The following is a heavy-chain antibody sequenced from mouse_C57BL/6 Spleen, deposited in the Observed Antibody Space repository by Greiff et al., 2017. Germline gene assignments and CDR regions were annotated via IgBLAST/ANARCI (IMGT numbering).Heavy chain of an antibody. CDR2: ILPGSGST. CDR3: ARFITSHYYAMDY. CDR1: GYTFTGYW. V-gene: IGHV1-9*01. J-gene: IGHJ4*01. D-gene: IGHD1-1*01. Sequence: VQLQQSGAELMKPGASVKLSCKATGYTFTGYWIEWVKQRPGNGLEWIGEILPGSGSTNYDETFKGKVTFTADTSSNTAYMQHSSLTTEYSAIYYCARFITSHYYAMDYWGQGTSVTVSS.